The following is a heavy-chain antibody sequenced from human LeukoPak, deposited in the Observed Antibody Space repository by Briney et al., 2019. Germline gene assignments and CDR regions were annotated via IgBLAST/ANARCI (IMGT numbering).Heavy chain of an antibody. CDR3: ARNAIFGVGPDYYYYMDV. J-gene: IGHJ6*03. V-gene: IGHV5-51*01. Sequence: GESLKISCKGSGYSFTNYWIGWVRQMPGKGLEWMGIIYPGDSDTRYSPSFQGQVTISADKSISTAYLQWSSLKASDTAMYYCARNAIFGVGPDYYYYMDVWGKGTTVTVSS. CDR1: GYSFTNYW. D-gene: IGHD3-3*01. CDR2: IYPGDSDT.